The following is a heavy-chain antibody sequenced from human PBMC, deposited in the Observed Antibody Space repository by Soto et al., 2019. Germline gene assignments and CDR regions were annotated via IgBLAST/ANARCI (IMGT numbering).Heavy chain of an antibody. CDR1: GGAINNRDYY. J-gene: IGHJ6*02. D-gene: IGHD3-16*01. CDR3: ARDRPAFKSFGSGMDV. CDR2: IFYSGSI. V-gene: IGHV4-31*03. Sequence: QVQLQESGPGLVKPSQTLSLTCSVSGGAINNRDYYWSWIRQHPGKGLEWIGNIFYSGSIDYNPSLKGRLTISIDTSKNEFSLKLTSVTAADTAVYYCARDRPAFKSFGSGMDVWGQGTTVTVSS.